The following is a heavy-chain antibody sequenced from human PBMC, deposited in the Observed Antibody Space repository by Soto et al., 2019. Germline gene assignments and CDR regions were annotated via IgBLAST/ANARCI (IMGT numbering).Heavy chain of an antibody. V-gene: IGHV3-23*01. J-gene: IGHJ1*01. CDR1: EFIFSNYG. CDR3: APPPYYDISY. D-gene: IGHD3-9*01. CDR2: IRGDGDTT. Sequence: EAQLFESGGGLVQPGGSLRLSCAASEFIFSNYGMSWVRQAPGKGLEWVSLIRGDGDTTYYADSVKGRFTISRDNSKSILYLQMTSLTAEDTAVYYCAPPPYYDISYWGQGTLVIVSS.